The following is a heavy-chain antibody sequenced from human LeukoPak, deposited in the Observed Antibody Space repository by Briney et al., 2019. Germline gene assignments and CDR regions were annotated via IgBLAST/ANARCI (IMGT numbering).Heavy chain of an antibody. CDR2: MNPNSGNT. CDR1: GYTFTSYD. Sequence: ASVKVSCKASGYTFTSYDINWVRQATGQGLEWMGWMNPNSGNTGYAQKFQGRVTMTRNTSISTAYMELSSLRSEDTAVYYCARTTHSSSWSGVLGDAFDIWGQGTMVTVSS. CDR3: ARTTHSSSWSGVLGDAFDI. J-gene: IGHJ3*02. D-gene: IGHD6-13*01. V-gene: IGHV1-8*01.